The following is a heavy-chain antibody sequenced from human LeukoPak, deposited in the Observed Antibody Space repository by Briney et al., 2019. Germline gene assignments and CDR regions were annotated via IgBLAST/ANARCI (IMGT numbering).Heavy chain of an antibody. CDR1: GYTFTSYA. D-gene: IGHD5-12*01. CDR2: INAGNGNT. V-gene: IGHV1-3*03. J-gene: IGHJ6*03. CDR3: ARGRLVATITGYYYYYMDV. Sequence: ASVKVSCKASGYTFTSYAMHWVRQAPGQRLEGMGWINAGNGNTKYSQEFQGRVTITRDTSASTAYMELSSLRSEDMAVYYCARGRLVATITGYYYYYMDVWGKGTTVTVSS.